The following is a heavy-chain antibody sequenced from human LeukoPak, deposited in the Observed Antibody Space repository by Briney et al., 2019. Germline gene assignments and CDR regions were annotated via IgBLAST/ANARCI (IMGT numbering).Heavy chain of an antibody. V-gene: IGHV1-69*05. D-gene: IGHD4-17*01. CDR3: ARDDYAGANWFDP. CDR2: IIPIFGTA. J-gene: IGHJ5*02. Sequence: SVKVSCKASGGTFSSYVISWVRQAPGQGLEGMGGIIPIFGTANYAQKFQGRVTITTDESTSTAYMELSSLRSEDTAVYCCARDDYAGANWFDPWGQGTLVTVSS. CDR1: GGTFSSYV.